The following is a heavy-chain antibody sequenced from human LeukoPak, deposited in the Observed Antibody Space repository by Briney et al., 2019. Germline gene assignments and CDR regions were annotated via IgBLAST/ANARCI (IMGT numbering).Heavy chain of an antibody. Sequence: SETLSLTCTVSGSISSSSYYWGWIRQPPGKGLEWIGSIYYSGSTYYNPSLKSRVTISVDTSKNQFSLKLSSVTAADTAVYYCARDGSGWTPFDYWGQGTLVTVSS. V-gene: IGHV4-39*07. CDR1: GSISSSSYY. D-gene: IGHD6-19*01. J-gene: IGHJ4*02. CDR3: ARDGSGWTPFDY. CDR2: IYYSGST.